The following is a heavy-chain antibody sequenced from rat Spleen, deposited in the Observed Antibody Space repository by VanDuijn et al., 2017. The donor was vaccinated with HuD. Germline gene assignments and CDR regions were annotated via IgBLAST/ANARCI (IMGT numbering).Heavy chain of an antibody. D-gene: IGHD5-1*01. J-gene: IGHJ4*01. V-gene: IGHV3-1*01. CDR2: ISYRGST. Sequence: EVQLQESGPGLVKPSQSLSLTCSVTGYSITSSYRWNWIRKFPGNKVEWMGYISYRGSTSYNPSLKSRISITRDTSKNQFFLQLNSVTTEETATYYCTTKELGARVMDAWGQGASVTVSS. CDR1: GYSITSSY. CDR3: TTKELGARVMDA.